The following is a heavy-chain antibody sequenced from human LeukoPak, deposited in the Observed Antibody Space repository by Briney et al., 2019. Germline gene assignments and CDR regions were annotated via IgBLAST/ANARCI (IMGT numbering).Heavy chain of an antibody. D-gene: IGHD6-19*01. CDR1: GGSISSYY. CDR2: IYYSGST. Sequence: SETLSLTCTVPGGSISSYYWSWIRQPPGKGLEWIGYIYYSGSTNYNPSLKSRVTISVDTSKNQFSLKLSSVTAADTAVYYCARTYSSGWYGYYFDYWGQGTLVTVSS. J-gene: IGHJ4*02. V-gene: IGHV4-59*01. CDR3: ARTYSSGWYGYYFDY.